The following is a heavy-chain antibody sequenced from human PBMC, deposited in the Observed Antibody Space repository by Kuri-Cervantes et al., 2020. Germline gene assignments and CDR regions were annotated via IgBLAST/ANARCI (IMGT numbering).Heavy chain of an antibody. Sequence: GGSLRLSCAASGFTFGDYAMSWVRQAPGKGLEWVANIKQDGSEKYYVDSVKGRFTISRDNAKNSLYLQMNSLRDEDTAVYYCARDRSGNVDWGQGTLVTVSS. CDR3: ARDRSGNVD. D-gene: IGHD3-22*01. V-gene: IGHV3-7*01. CDR2: IKQDGSEK. J-gene: IGHJ4*02. CDR1: GFTFGDYA.